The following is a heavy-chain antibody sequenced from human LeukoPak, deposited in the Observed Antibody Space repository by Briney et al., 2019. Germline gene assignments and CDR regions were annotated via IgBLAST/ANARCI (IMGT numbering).Heavy chain of an antibody. CDR3: ARGGGGSGSYPYYFDY. CDR2: IYYSGST. Sequence: SETLSLTCTVSGGSLSGHYWNWLRQPPGKGLEWIGYIYYSGSTYYNPSLKSRVTISVDTSKNQFSLKLSSVTAADAAVYYCARGGGGSGSYPYYFDYWGQGTLVTVSS. CDR1: GGSLSGHY. J-gene: IGHJ4*02. V-gene: IGHV4-59*06. D-gene: IGHD3-10*01.